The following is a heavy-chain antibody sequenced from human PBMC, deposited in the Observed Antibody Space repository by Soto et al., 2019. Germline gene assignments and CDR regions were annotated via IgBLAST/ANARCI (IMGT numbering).Heavy chain of an antibody. CDR3: ARGEGYCNGGNCYRWFDP. D-gene: IGHD2-15*01. J-gene: IGHJ5*02. CDR2: INAGNGYT. CDR1: GYTFTKYA. Sequence: QVQLVQSGAEVKKPGASVKVSCKSSGYTFTKYALHWVRQAPGQGLEWMGWINAGNGYTKYSQRFQGRVTFTRDTSATTAHMELSSLISEDTAVYYCARGEGYCNGGNCYRWFDPWGQGTLVTVSS. V-gene: IGHV1-3*01.